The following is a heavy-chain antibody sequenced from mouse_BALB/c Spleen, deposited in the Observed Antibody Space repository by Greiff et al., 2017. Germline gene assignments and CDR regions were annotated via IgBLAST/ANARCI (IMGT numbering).Heavy chain of an antibody. Sequence: VQLQQSGPGLVQPSQSLSITCTVSGFSLTSYGVHWVRQSPGKGLEWLGVIWSGGSTYYNAAFISRLSISKDNSKSQVFFKMNSLQADDTAIYYCARNCWYFDVWGEGTTVTVSA. CDR3: ARNCWYFDV. CDR2: IWSGGST. CDR1: GFSLTSYG. V-gene: IGHV2-4-1*01. J-gene: IGHJ1*01.